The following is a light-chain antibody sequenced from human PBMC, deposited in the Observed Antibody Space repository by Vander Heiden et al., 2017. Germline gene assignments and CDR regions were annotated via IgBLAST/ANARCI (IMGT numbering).Light chain of an antibody. CDR3: QQSYSTPRT. V-gene: IGKV1-39*01. Sequence: EIQMNQSPSSLSASVGDRVTITCRASQYISNFLHWYQQKPGKAPKLLIYAASTLQCGVPARFSGSGSGTDFTLTISSLQPEDFAIYYCQQSYSTPRTFGQGTKMEIK. CDR2: AAS. CDR1: QYISNF. J-gene: IGKJ1*01.